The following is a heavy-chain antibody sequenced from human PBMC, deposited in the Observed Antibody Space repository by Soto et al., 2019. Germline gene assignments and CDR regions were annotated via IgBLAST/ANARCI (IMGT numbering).Heavy chain of an antibody. CDR1: GFTLSGHG. CDR3: AREKNSGYYRTVDY. J-gene: IGHJ4*02. V-gene: IGHV3-30*03. D-gene: IGHD3-10*01. Sequence: QVQLVASGGGVVQPGRSLSLYCAASGFTLSGHGLHWVRQAPGKGLEWVAVVTHDGTERHYPDSVKGRFTITRDMSKNTFYLQMNSLRVEDTAMYYCAREKNSGYYRTVDYWGQGTLVTVSS. CDR2: VTHDGTER.